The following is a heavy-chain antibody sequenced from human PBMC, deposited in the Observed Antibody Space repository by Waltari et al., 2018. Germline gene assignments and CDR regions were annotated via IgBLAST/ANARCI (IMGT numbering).Heavy chain of an antibody. CDR2: IYYNGYT. V-gene: IGHV4-59*01. D-gene: IGHD6-13*01. Sequence: QVQLQESGPGLVKPSETLSLTCTVSDVSIGKYYWTWIRQSPGMGLEWIGYIYYNGYTIYNPSLKSRITISLDTSKSQFSLSLYSVTAADMAVYYCVTGSVDSRSWYEFDYWGQGTLVTV. CDR1: DVSIGKYY. CDR3: VTGSVDSRSWYEFDY. J-gene: IGHJ4*02.